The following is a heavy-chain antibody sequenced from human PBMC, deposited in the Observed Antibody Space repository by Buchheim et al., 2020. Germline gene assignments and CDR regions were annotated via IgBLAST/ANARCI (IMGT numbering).Heavy chain of an antibody. CDR1: GFTFSDYY. V-gene: IGHV3-11*01. D-gene: IGHD3-3*01. CDR2: ISSSGSTI. J-gene: IGHJ6*02. Sequence: QVQLVESGGGLVKPGGSLRLSCAASGFTFSDYYMSWIRQAPGKGLEWVSYISSSGSTIYYAESVKGRFTISRDTAKNYLYLQMNSLRAEDTAVYYCARGATYYDFWSGAGAARAGGGYYGMDVWGQGTT. CDR3: ARGATYYDFWSGAGAARAGGGYYGMDV.